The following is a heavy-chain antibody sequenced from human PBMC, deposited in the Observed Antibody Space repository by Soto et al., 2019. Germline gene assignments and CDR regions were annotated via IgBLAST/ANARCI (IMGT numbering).Heavy chain of an antibody. Sequence: GGSLRLSCAASGFTFSSYAMHWVRQAPGKGLEWVAVISYDGSNKYYADSVKGRFTISRDNSKNTLYLQMNSLRAEDTAVYYCARSSDYDSSGYYSAPDYWGQGTLVTVSS. D-gene: IGHD3-22*01. V-gene: IGHV3-30-3*01. CDR3: ARSSDYDSSGYYSAPDY. J-gene: IGHJ4*02. CDR1: GFTFSSYA. CDR2: ISYDGSNK.